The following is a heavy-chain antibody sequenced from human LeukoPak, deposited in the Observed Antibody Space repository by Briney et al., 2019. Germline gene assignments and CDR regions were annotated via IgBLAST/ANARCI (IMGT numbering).Heavy chain of an antibody. CDR3: ARRRNVFDI. V-gene: IGHV4-4*09. J-gene: IGHJ3*02. CDR1: GGSISSYY. CDR2: IYTSGST. Sequence: SETLSLTCTVSGGSISSYYWSWIRQPPGKGLEWIGYIYTSGSTNYNPSLKSRVTISVDTSKNQLSLKLSSVTAADTAVYYCARRRNVFDIWGQGTMVTVSS.